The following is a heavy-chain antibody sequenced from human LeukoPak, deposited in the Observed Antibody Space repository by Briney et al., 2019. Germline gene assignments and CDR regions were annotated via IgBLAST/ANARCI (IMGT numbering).Heavy chain of an antibody. D-gene: IGHD4-17*01. Sequence: GASVKVSCKASGGTFSSYAISWVRQAPGQGLEWMGGIIPIFGTANYAQKFQGRVTITADESTSTAYMELSSLRSEDTAVYYCARCRDPTGPTAFDYWGQGTLVTVSS. V-gene: IGHV1-69*13. J-gene: IGHJ4*02. CDR1: GGTFSSYA. CDR2: IIPIFGTA. CDR3: ARCRDPTGPTAFDY.